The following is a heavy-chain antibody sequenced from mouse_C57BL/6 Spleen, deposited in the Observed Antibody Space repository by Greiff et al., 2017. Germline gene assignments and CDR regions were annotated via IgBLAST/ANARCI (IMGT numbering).Heavy chain of an antibody. Sequence: QVQLKQPGAELVRPGTSVKLSCKASGYTFTSYWMHWVKQRPGQGLEWIGVIDPSDSYTNYNQKFKGKATLTVDTSSSTAYMQLSSLTSEDSAVYYCARWPLITTVVSGAMDYWGQGTSVTVSS. V-gene: IGHV1-59*01. CDR3: ARWPLITTVVSGAMDY. J-gene: IGHJ4*01. CDR2: IDPSDSYT. CDR1: GYTFTSYW. D-gene: IGHD1-1*01.